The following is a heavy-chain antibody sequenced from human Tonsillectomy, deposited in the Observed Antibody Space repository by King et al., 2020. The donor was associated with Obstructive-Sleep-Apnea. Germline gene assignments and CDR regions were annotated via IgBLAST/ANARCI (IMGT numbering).Heavy chain of an antibody. CDR3: ARGKGSRGWQYYYGMDV. Sequence: VQLVQSGAEVKKPGSSVKVSCKASGGTFSSYAISWVRQAPGQGLEWMGRIIPILGIANYAQKFQGRVTITPDKPTSTAYMELSSLRSEDTAVYYCARGKGSRGWQYYYGMDVWGQGTTVTVSS. D-gene: IGHD6-19*01. V-gene: IGHV1-69*04. J-gene: IGHJ6*02. CDR1: GGTFSSYA. CDR2: IIPILGIA.